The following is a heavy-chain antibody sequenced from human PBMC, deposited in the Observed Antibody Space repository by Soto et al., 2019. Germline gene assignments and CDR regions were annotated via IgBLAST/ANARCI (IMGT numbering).Heavy chain of an antibody. CDR3: ARGSDDCTGYFPPPLDD. V-gene: IGHV3-21*01. CDR1: GFTFSSYS. J-gene: IGHJ4*02. D-gene: IGHD3-9*01. Sequence: PGGSLRLSCAASGFTFSSYSMIWVRQAPGKGLEWVSSISGSSSYVYYVDSVKGRFTISRDNAKISLYLQMNSLRVDDTAIYYCARGSDDCTGYFPPPLDDWGQGTPVTVSS. CDR2: ISGSSSYV.